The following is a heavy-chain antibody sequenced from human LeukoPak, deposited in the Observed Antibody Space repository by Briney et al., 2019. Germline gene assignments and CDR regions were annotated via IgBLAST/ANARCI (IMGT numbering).Heavy chain of an antibody. CDR1: GFTFSSYS. CDR2: ISSSSSTI. D-gene: IGHD6-25*01. Sequence: PGGSLRLSCAASGFTFSSYSMTWVRQAPGKGLEWVSYISSSSSTIYYADSEKGRFTISRDNAKNSLYLQMNSLRAEDTAVYYCARAWEQRLSDYWGQGTLVTVSS. J-gene: IGHJ4*02. V-gene: IGHV3-48*01. CDR3: ARAWEQRLSDY.